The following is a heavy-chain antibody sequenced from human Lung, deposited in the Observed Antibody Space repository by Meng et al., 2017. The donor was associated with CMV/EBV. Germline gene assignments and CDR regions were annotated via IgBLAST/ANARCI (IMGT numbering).Heavy chain of an antibody. CDR1: GGSVSSGSYY. Sequence: LXCTVSGGSVSSGSYYWSWIRQPPGKGLEWIGYIYYSGSTNYNPSLKSRVTISVDTSKNQFSLKLSSVTAADTAVYYCAREDRAARPYSYYGMDVWXQGTXVTVSS. J-gene: IGHJ6*02. D-gene: IGHD6-6*01. V-gene: IGHV4-61*01. CDR2: IYYSGST. CDR3: AREDRAARPYSYYGMDV.